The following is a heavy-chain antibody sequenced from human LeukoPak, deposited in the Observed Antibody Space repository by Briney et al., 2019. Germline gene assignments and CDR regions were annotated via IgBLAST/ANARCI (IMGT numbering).Heavy chain of an antibody. Sequence: GGSLRLSCAASGFTFSSYSMNWVRQAPGKGLEWVSSISSSSSYIYSADSVKGRFTISRDNAKNSLYLQMNSLRAEDTAVYYCARDSRSLAAAGTRFAYWGQGTLVTVSS. CDR1: GFTFSSYS. CDR2: ISSSSSYI. J-gene: IGHJ4*02. CDR3: ARDSRSLAAAGTRFAY. D-gene: IGHD6-13*01. V-gene: IGHV3-21*01.